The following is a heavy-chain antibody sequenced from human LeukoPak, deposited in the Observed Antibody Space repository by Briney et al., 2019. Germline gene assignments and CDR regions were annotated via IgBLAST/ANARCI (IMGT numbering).Heavy chain of an antibody. J-gene: IGHJ4*02. D-gene: IGHD6-6*01. CDR2: ITPIFGTA. Sequence: SVKVSCKAYGGTFSRFTISWVRQAPGQGFEWMGGITPIFGTANFAQRFQGRVSITADGSTSTAFMELSSLRSEDTAVYYCARGGGEYSREYFDYWGQGTLVTVSS. CDR1: GGTFSRFT. CDR3: ARGGGEYSREYFDY. V-gene: IGHV1-69*01.